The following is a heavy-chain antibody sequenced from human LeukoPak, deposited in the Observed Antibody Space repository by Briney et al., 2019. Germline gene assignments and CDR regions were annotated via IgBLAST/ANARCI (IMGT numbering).Heavy chain of an antibody. CDR2: IRSKANSYAT. D-gene: IGHD2/OR15-2a*01. J-gene: IGHJ4*02. CDR1: GFTFTGSI. V-gene: IGHV3-73*01. Sequence: GGSLKLSCAASGFTFTGSIIHWVRQASGKGLEWVGRIRSKANSYATAYAASVKGRFTVSRDDSENAAYLQMNSLKTEDTAVYYCITLSDPPLGYYFEYWGRGILVSVSS. CDR3: ITLSDPPLGYYFEY.